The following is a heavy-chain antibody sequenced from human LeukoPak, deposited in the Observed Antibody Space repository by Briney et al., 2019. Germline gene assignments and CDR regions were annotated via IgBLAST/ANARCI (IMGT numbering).Heavy chain of an antibody. CDR3: ARARDSSGYYSAFDI. Sequence: GGSLRLSCAASGFTFSSSGMTWVRQAPGKGLQWVSTIGSDGHIYYEDSVKGRVTISRDNARNSLYLQMNSLRAEDTAVYYCARARDSSGYYSAFDIWGQGTMVTVSS. CDR2: IGSDGHI. CDR1: GFTFSSSG. D-gene: IGHD3-22*01. J-gene: IGHJ3*02. V-gene: IGHV3-21*01.